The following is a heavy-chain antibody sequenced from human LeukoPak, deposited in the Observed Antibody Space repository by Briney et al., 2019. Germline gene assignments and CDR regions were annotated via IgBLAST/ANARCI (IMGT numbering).Heavy chain of an antibody. Sequence: PSETLSLTCTVSGGSISSSSYYWGWIRQPPGKGLEWIGSMYYSGSTYYNPSLKSRVTISVDTSKNQFSLKLSSVTAADTAVYYCARVVVWLRANNYYYYMDVWGKGTTVTVSS. J-gene: IGHJ6*03. CDR3: ARVVVWLRANNYYYYMDV. D-gene: IGHD5-12*01. V-gene: IGHV4-39*07. CDR1: GGSISSSSYY. CDR2: MYYSGST.